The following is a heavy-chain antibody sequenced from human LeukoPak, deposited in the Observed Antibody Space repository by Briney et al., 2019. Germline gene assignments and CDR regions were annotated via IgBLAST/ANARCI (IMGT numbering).Heavy chain of an antibody. V-gene: IGHV3-30*02. D-gene: IGHD1-26*01. J-gene: IGHJ4*02. Sequence: GGSLRLSCAASGFTFSAYAMHWVRQAPGKGLEWVAFIHNDGSNKNYADSVKGRFTISRDNSKNTLYLQMNSLRAADTAVYYCAKDHEWELLRVDYWGQGTLVTVSS. CDR2: IHNDGSNK. CDR1: GFTFSAYA. CDR3: AKDHEWELLRVDY.